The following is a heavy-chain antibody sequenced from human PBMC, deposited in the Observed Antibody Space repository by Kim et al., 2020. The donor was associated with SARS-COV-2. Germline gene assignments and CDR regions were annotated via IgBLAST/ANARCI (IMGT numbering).Heavy chain of an antibody. Sequence: STGSNTIYDADSVKGGFTISRENAKNSLYLQMNSLRDEDTAVYYCATDRTYWGQGTLVTVSS. CDR3: ATDRTY. V-gene: IGHV3-48*02. J-gene: IGHJ4*02. CDR2: STGSNTI.